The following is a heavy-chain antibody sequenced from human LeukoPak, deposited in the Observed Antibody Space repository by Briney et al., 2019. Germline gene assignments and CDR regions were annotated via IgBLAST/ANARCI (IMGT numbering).Heavy chain of an antibody. J-gene: IGHJ2*01. D-gene: IGHD6-13*01. Sequence: PGGSLRLSCAASGFTFSSYSMNWVRQAPGKGLEWVSSISSSSSYIYYADSVKGRFTISRDNAKNSLYLQMNSLRAEDTAVYYCAILPYSSSWNSYWYFDLWGRGTLVTVSS. CDR1: GFTFSSYS. V-gene: IGHV3-21*01. CDR3: AILPYSSSWNSYWYFDL. CDR2: ISSSSSYI.